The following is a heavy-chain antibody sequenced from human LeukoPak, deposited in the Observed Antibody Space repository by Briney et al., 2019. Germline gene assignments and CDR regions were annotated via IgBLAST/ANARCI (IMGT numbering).Heavy chain of an antibody. CDR3: ARSVGAVAGTFDY. D-gene: IGHD6-19*01. J-gene: IGHJ4*02. CDR1: GFTVSSNY. CDR2: IYSGGST. V-gene: IGHV3-53*01. Sequence: GGSLRLSCAASGFTVSSNYMSWVRQAPGKGLEWVSVIYSGGSTYYAVSVKGRFTISRDNSKNTLYLQMNSLRAEDTAVYYCARSVGAVAGTFDYWGQGTLVTVSS.